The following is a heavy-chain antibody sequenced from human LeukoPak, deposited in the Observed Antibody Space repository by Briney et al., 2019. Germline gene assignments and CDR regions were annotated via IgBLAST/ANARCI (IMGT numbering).Heavy chain of an antibody. V-gene: IGHV1-69*04. CDR2: IIPILGIA. CDR3: ARQTMVRGVIILPLDY. CDR1: GGTFSSYA. D-gene: IGHD3-10*01. J-gene: IGHJ4*02. Sequence: SVKVSCKASGGTFSSYAISWVRQAPGQGLEWMGRIIPILGIANYAQKFQGRVTITADKSTSTAYMELSRLRSEDTAVYYCARQTMVRGVIILPLDYWGQGTLVTVSS.